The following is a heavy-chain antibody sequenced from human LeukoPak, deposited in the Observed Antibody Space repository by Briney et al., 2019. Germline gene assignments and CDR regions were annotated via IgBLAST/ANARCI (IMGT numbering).Heavy chain of an antibody. V-gene: IGHV4-59*12. D-gene: IGHD3-16*01. CDR3: ARDGAHKNHYYSYYYMDV. J-gene: IGHJ6*03. CDR1: GGSISSYY. CDR2: IYHTGST. Sequence: PSETLSLTCTVSGGSISSYYWGWIRQPPGKGLLWIGIIYHTGSTHYNPSLKSRVTISLDTSKNQFSLKLNSVTAADTAVYYCARDGAHKNHYYSYYYMDVWGKGTTVTVSS.